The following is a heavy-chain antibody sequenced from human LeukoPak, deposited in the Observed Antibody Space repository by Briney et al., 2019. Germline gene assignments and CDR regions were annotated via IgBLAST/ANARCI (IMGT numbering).Heavy chain of an antibody. J-gene: IGHJ4*02. CDR1: GFTFSTYS. CDR3: ARVSPGRLDY. CDR2: ISTGSSYI. D-gene: IGHD1-1*01. Sequence: GGSLRLSCAASGFTFSTYSMNWVRQAPGKGLEWVSSISTGSSYIFYADSLKGRFTISRDNAKNSLYLQMNSVRAEDTAVYYCARVSPGRLDYWGQGTLVTVSS. V-gene: IGHV3-21*01.